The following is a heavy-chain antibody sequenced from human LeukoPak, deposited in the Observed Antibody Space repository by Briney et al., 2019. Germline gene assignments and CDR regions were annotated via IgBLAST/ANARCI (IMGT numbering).Heavy chain of an antibody. J-gene: IGHJ4*02. CDR3: ARDYYDSSGDTY. CDR1: GFIFNNYW. CDR2: IYHSGST. D-gene: IGHD3-22*01. Sequence: GSLRLSCAASGFIFNNYWMTWARQPPGKGLEWIGSIYHSGSTYYNPSLKSRVTISVDTSKNQFSLKLSSVTAADTAVYYCARDYYDSSGDTYWGQGTLVTVSS. V-gene: IGHV4-38-2*02.